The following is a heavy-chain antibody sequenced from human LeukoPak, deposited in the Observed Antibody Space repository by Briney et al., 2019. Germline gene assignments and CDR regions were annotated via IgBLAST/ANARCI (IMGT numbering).Heavy chain of an antibody. V-gene: IGHV1-18*01. D-gene: IGHD3-10*01. CDR1: GYTFTSYG. CDR2: ISAYNGNT. CDR3: ARDPYYYGSGSSWFDP. Sequence: ASVKVSCKASGYTFTSYGISWVRQALGQGLEWMGWISAYNGNTNYAQKLQGRVTMTTDTSTSTAYMELRSLRSDDTAVYYCARDPYYYGSGSSWFDPWGQGTLVTVSS. J-gene: IGHJ5*02.